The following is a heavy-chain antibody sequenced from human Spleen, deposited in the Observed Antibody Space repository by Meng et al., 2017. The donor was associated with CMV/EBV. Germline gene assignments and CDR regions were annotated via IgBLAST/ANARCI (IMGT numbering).Heavy chain of an antibody. Sequence: SVKVSCKASGGTFSSYTISWVRQAPGQGLEWMGRIIPILGIANYAQKFQGRVTITADKSTSTAYMELSSLRSEDTAVYYCAKGYNYGYSHDYFDYWGQGTLVTVSS. D-gene: IGHD5-18*01. CDR1: GGTFSSYT. J-gene: IGHJ4*02. CDR3: AKGYNYGYSHDYFDY. V-gene: IGHV1-69*02. CDR2: IIPILGIA.